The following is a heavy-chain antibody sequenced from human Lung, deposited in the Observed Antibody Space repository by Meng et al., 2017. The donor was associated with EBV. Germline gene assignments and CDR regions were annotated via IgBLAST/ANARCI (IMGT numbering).Heavy chain of an antibody. V-gene: IGHV3-30*18. CDR3: AKLYGDDEDY. D-gene: IGHD4-17*01. CDR2: ISYDGSNK. J-gene: IGHJ4*02. CDR1: GFTFCSYC. Sequence: GQPVESGGGLVQSGGSLRLSFAASGFTFCSYCMHWVRQAPGKGLEWVAVISYDGSNKYYADSVEGRFTISRDNSKNTLYLQMNSLRAEDTAVYYCAKLYGDDEDYWGQGTLVTVSS.